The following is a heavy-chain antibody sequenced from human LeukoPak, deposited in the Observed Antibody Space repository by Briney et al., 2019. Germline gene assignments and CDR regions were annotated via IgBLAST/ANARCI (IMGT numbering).Heavy chain of an antibody. CDR1: GFTVSSNY. D-gene: IGHD1-26*01. V-gene: IGHV3-66*01. Sequence: GGSLRLSCAASGFTVSSNYMSWVRQAPGKGLAWVSVIYSGGSTSYADSVKGRFTISRDNSKNTLYLQMNSLRAEDTAVYYCASVGVGAFDYWGQGTLVTVSS. CDR2: IYSGGST. J-gene: IGHJ4*02. CDR3: ASVGVGAFDY.